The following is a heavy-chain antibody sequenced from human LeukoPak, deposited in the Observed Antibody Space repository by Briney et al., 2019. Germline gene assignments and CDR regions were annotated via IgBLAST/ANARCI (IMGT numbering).Heavy chain of an antibody. D-gene: IGHD3-16*01. J-gene: IGHJ4*02. Sequence: ASVNVSFKSSGYTFTGYYMHWVRQAPGQGLEWMGWINPNSGGTNYAQKFQGRVTMTKDTSISTAYMELSRLRSDDTAVYYCARVWGYAANLNYWGQGTLVTVSS. CDR3: ARVWGYAANLNY. CDR1: GYTFTGYY. V-gene: IGHV1-2*02. CDR2: INPNSGGT.